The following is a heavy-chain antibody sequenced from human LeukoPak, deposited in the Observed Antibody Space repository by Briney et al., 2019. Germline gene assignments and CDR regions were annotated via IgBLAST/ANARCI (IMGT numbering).Heavy chain of an antibody. V-gene: IGHV4-34*01. CDR2: INHSGST. CDR3: ARALSKTSHDYGDYGGDYFDY. CDR1: GGSISNYY. J-gene: IGHJ4*02. D-gene: IGHD4-17*01. Sequence: SETLSLTCTVSGGSISNYYWSWIRQPPGKGLEWIGEINHSGSTNYNPSLKSRVTISVDTSKNQFSLKLSSVTAADTAVYYCARALSKTSHDYGDYGGDYFDYWGQGTLVTVSS.